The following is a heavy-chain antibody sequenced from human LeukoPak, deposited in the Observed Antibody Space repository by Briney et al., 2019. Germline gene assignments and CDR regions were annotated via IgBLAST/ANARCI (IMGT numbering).Heavy chain of an antibody. CDR3: ANGGAYYYGSGSPR. J-gene: IGHJ4*02. V-gene: IGHV3-23*01. CDR2: ISGSGGST. Sequence: GSLRLSCAASGFTFSSYAMSWVRQAPGKGLEWVSAISGSGGSTYYADSVKGRFTISRDNSKNTLYLQMNSLRAEDTAVYYCANGGAYYYGSGSPRWGQGTLVTVSS. CDR1: GFTFSSYA. D-gene: IGHD3-10*01.